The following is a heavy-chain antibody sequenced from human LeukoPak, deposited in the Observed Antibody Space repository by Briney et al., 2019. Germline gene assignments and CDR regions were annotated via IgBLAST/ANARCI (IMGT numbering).Heavy chain of an antibody. CDR3: ARDLLYGGFDAFGI. CDR2: INPNSGGT. D-gene: IGHD4-23*01. CDR1: GYTFTGYY. Sequence: ASVKVSCKASGYTFTGYYMHWVRQAPGQGLEWMGWINPNSGGTNYAQKFQGRVTMTRDTSISTAYMELSRLRSDDTAVYYCARDLLYGGFDAFGIWGQGTMVTVSS. J-gene: IGHJ3*02. V-gene: IGHV1-2*02.